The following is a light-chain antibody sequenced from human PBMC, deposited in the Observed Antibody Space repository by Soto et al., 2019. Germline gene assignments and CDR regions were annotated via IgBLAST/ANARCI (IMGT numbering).Light chain of an antibody. CDR3: HHSYNTPRT. J-gene: IGKJ1*01. Sequence: DIQMTQSPSSLSASVGDRVTISCRASEGISTYLNWYQQKPGKAPKVLIYESSRLQSGVPSRFSGSGSGIEFTLTITSLQLEDFATYYCHHSYNTPRTFGQGTKVEI. CDR2: ESS. CDR1: EGISTY. V-gene: IGKV1-39*01.